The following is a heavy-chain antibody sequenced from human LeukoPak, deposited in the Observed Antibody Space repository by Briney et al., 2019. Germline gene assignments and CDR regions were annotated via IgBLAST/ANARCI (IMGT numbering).Heavy chain of an antibody. Sequence: PSETLSLTCTVSGGSISSYYWSWIRQPAGKGLEWIGRIYTSGSTNYNPPLKSRVTMSVDTSKNQFSLKLSSVTAADTAVYYCARDRLRYFDWLPELAGYYYYMDVWGKGTTVTISS. D-gene: IGHD3-9*01. CDR3: ARDRLRYFDWLPELAGYYYYMDV. V-gene: IGHV4-4*07. CDR1: GGSISSYY. CDR2: IYTSGST. J-gene: IGHJ6*03.